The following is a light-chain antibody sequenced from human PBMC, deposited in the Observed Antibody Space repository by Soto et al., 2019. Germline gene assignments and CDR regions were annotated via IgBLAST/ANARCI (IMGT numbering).Light chain of an antibody. CDR2: GAS. Sequence: EIVMTQSPATLSESPGERATLSCRASQSVSSNLAWYQQKPGQAPRLLFYGASTRATGLPARFSGSGSGTDFTLTISSLQSEDFAVYYCQQSNNWPYTFGQGTKLEIK. J-gene: IGKJ2*01. V-gene: IGKV3-15*01. CDR1: QSVSSN. CDR3: QQSNNWPYT.